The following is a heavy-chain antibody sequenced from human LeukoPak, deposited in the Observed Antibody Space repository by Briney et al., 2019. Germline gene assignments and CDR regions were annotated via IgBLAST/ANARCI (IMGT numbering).Heavy chain of an antibody. CDR2: IYPGDSDT. J-gene: IGHJ3*02. CDR1: GYSFTSYW. Sequence: GESLKISCKGSGYSFTSYWIGWVRQMPGKGLEWMGIIYPGDSDTRYSPSFQGQVTISADKSISTAYLQWSSLEASDTAMYYCAREIYGSGRYDAFDIWGQGTMVTVSS. V-gene: IGHV5-51*01. CDR3: AREIYGSGRYDAFDI. D-gene: IGHD3-10*01.